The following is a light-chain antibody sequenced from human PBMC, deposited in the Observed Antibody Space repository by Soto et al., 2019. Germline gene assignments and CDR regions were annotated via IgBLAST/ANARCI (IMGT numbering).Light chain of an antibody. V-gene: IGKV1-5*01. J-gene: IGKJ1*01. CDR1: QAISVS. Sequence: IQMTQSPSTLSASVGDTVTISCRASQAISVSLAWYRQKPGKAPNLLIYDASTLQEGVPSRFSGSGSGTEFTFTISNLQPEDFATYYCQQSYFILGTFGRGTKVEI. CDR2: DAS. CDR3: QQSYFILGT.